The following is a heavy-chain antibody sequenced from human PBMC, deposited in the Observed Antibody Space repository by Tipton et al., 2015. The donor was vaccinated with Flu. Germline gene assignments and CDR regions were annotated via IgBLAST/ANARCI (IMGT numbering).Heavy chain of an antibody. CDR1: GITFRSDT. Sequence: SLRLSCAASGITFRSDTMNWVRQAPGKGLQWVASISSESDFIYYADSVKGRFTISRDNAKNSLYLQMNSLRDEDTAIYYCVRRAIFGVGLSGLDGWGHGTPVTVSS. D-gene: IGHD3-3*01. CDR2: ISSESDFI. V-gene: IGHV3-21*06. J-gene: IGHJ6*02. CDR3: VRRAIFGVGLSGLDG.